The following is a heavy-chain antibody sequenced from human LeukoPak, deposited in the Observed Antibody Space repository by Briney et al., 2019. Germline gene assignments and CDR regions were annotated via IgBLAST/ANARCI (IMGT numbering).Heavy chain of an antibody. CDR1: GYTFTSYD. CDR3: ATESGYYTGVDAFGI. Sequence: GASVKVSCKASGYTFTSYDINWVRQATGQGLEWMGWMNPNSGNTGYAQKFQGRVTMTRNTSISTAYMELSSLRSEDTAVYYCATESGYYTGVDAFGIWGQGTMVTVSS. V-gene: IGHV1-8*01. J-gene: IGHJ3*02. D-gene: IGHD3-3*01. CDR2: MNPNSGNT.